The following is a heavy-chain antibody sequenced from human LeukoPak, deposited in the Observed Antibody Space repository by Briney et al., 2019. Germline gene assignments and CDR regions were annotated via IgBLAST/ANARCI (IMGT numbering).Heavy chain of an antibody. D-gene: IGHD5-12*01. J-gene: IGHJ4*02. CDR2: IKPDGSEI. CDR1: GFTFSSYW. Sequence: PGGSLRLSCAASGFTFSSYWMSWVRQAPGKGLEWVANIKPDGSEIHYLDSVKGRFTISRDNAKNSLYLQMNSLRAEDTAVYYCARGYSGYVFFDYWGQGTLVTVSS. V-gene: IGHV3-7*01. CDR3: ARGYSGYVFFDY.